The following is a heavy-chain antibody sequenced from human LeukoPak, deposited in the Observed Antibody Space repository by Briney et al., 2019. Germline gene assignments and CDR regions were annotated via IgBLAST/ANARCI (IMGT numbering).Heavy chain of an antibody. CDR3: AKHRLNYYASYFQH. D-gene: IGHD3-10*01. CDR1: GFTFSSYA. CDR2: IFGTGDTT. Sequence: GGSLRLSCAASGFTFSSYAMNWVRQAPGKGLEWVSIIFGTGDTTYYADSVKGRFTVSRDNSKNTLYLQMNSLRAEDTAVYYCAKHRLNYYASYFQHWGQGTLVTVSS. J-gene: IGHJ1*01. V-gene: IGHV3-23*01.